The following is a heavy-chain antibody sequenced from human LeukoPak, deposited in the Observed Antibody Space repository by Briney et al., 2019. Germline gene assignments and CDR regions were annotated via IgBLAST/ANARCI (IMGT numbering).Heavy chain of an antibody. CDR1: GGSISSGDYY. CDR2: IYYSGST. Sequence: SETLSLTCTVSGGSISSGDYYWSWIRQPPGKGLEWIGYIYYSGSTYYNPSLKSRVTISVDTSKNQFSLKLSSVTAADKAVYYCAREGEIAAAGTFRHWGQGTLVTVSS. D-gene: IGHD6-13*01. CDR3: AREGEIAAAGTFRH. J-gene: IGHJ4*02. V-gene: IGHV4-30-4*08.